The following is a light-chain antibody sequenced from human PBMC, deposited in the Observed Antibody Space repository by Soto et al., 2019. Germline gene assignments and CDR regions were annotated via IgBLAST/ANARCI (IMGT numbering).Light chain of an antibody. CDR3: SSYISSSTYV. J-gene: IGLJ1*01. CDR1: SRDIGRYNY. Sequence: QSLLTQPSPMSASPGQTITISCTGNSRDIGRYNYVSWYQQYPGKAPKFMIYDVSNRPSGVSNRFSGSKSGNTASPTISGLQAEDEADYYCSSYISSSTYVFGTGTKVTVL. CDR2: DVS. V-gene: IGLV2-14*01.